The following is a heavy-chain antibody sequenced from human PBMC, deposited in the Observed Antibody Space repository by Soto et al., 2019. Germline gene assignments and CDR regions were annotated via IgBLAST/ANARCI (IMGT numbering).Heavy chain of an antibody. J-gene: IGHJ5*02. D-gene: IGHD2-15*01. CDR3: ARSDIVVVVAASRPGRFDP. V-gene: IGHV4-31*02. Sequence: SETLSLTCTVSGGSISSGGYYWSWIRQHPGKGLEWIGYIYYSGSTYYNPSLKSRVTISVDTSKNQFSLKLSSVTAADTAVYYCARSDIVVVVAASRPGRFDPWRHGTLVTVSS. CDR2: IYYSGST. CDR1: GGSISSGGYY.